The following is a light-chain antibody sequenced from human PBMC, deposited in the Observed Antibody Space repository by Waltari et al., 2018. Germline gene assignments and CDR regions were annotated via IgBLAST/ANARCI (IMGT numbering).Light chain of an antibody. CDR1: SPNLGAGFD. CDR3: QSYDSSLTDFV. J-gene: IGLJ1*01. V-gene: IGLV1-40*01. CDR2: ANN. Sequence: QSVLTQPPSFSGAPGQRVTIPCTGSSPNLGAGFDVHWYQQLPGAAPKPPIYANNHRPSGVPARFSGSKSDTSASLAITGLQAEDEADYYCQSYDSSLTDFVFGSGTRVSV.